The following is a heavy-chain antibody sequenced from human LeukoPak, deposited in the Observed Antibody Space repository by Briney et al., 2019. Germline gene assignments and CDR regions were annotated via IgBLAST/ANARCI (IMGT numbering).Heavy chain of an antibody. V-gene: IGHV4-34*01. J-gene: IGHJ3*02. CDR3: ARTGTTISDDAFDI. Sequence: SETLSLTCAVYGGSFSGYYWSWIRQPPGKGLEWIGEINHSGSTNYNPSLKSRVTISVDTSKNQFSLKLSSVTAVDTAVYYCARTGTTISDDAFDIWGQGTMVTVSS. D-gene: IGHD1-1*01. CDR2: INHSGST. CDR1: GGSFSGYY.